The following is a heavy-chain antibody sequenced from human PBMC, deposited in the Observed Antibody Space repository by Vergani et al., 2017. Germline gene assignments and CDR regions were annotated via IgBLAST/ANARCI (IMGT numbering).Heavy chain of an antibody. V-gene: IGHV4-59*01. CDR2: LYHSGSN. CDR3: ERGAKFHSVANRLMDV. J-gene: IGHJ4*02. Sequence: QVKLQESGPGLVKPSETLSLTCSVSGCFMSGYYWIWIRQPTGKELECIGSLYHSGSNNYNLSLETRVTISGVTSKNQFSVKLNSVTCADTDVYYCERGAKFHSVANRLMDVWGQGTLVTVSS. D-gene: IGHD2-21*01. CDR1: GCFMSGYY.